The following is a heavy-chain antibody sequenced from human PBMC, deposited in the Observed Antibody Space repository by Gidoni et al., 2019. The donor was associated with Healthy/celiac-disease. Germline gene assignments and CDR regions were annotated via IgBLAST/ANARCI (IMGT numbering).Heavy chain of an antibody. Sequence: QVQLQQCGAGLLKPSETLSLTCDVYGGSFSGYYWSWIRQPPGKGLEWIGEINHSGSTNYNPSLKSRVTISVDTSKNQFSLKLSSVTAADTAVYYCARGSRRLKDWGQGTLVTVSS. CDR3: ARGSRRLKD. CDR1: GGSFSGYY. V-gene: IGHV4-34*01. D-gene: IGHD5-12*01. CDR2: INHSGST. J-gene: IGHJ4*02.